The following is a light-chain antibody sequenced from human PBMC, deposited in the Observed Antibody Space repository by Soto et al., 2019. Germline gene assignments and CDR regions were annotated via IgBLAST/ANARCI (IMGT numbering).Light chain of an antibody. CDR2: DAS. J-gene: IGKJ3*01. Sequence: DIQMTQSPSSLSASVGDRVTISCQASQDISDYLNWYHQKPGKAPKFLIYDASYLGTGVPSRFSGSGSGTDSTFTISSLQPEDIGTYYCQQYHSLPFTFGPGTTVDIK. V-gene: IGKV1-33*01. CDR3: QQYHSLPFT. CDR1: QDISDY.